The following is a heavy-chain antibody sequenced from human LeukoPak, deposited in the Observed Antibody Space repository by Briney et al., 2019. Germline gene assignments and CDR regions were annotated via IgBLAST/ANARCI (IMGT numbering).Heavy chain of an antibody. D-gene: IGHD2-8*01. Sequence: GGSLRLSCAASGFTLRSYGMHWVRQAPGKGLEWVAYIQNDGSNEQYADSVKGRFSISRDSSKNILYLQMNSLRAEDTAVYYCAKDRCSNGIGCYYYYMDVWGKGTTVTIS. CDR1: GFTLRSYG. CDR3: AKDRCSNGIGCYYYYMDV. CDR2: IQNDGSNE. J-gene: IGHJ6*03. V-gene: IGHV3-30*02.